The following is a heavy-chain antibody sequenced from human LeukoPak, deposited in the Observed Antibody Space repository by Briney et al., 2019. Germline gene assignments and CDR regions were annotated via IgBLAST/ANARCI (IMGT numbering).Heavy chain of an antibody. V-gene: IGHV4-61*01. CDR3: ARAGDSYGSGDPDYYYGMDV. CDR1: GGSVSSGSYY. D-gene: IGHD5-18*01. CDR2: IYYSGST. Sequence: SETLSLTCTVSGGSVSSGSYYWSWIRQPPGKGLEWIGYIYYSGSTNYNPSLKGRVTISVDTSKNQFSLKLSSVTAADTAVYYCARAGDSYGSGDPDYYYGMDVWGKGTTVTVSS. J-gene: IGHJ6*04.